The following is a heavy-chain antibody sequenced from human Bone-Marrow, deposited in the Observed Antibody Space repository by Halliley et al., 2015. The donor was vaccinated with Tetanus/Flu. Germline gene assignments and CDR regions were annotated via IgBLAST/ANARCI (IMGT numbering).Heavy chain of an antibody. V-gene: IGHV3-30*18. D-gene: IGHD1-26*01. Sequence: SLRLSCAASGFTFSSFEMHWVRQAPGKGLEWVAVVIYDGSNEYYADSVKGRFTISRDNSKNTLYLQMNSLRVEDTAIYYCAKESYSGSYRFFQHWGQGTLVTVSS. CDR3: AKESYSGSYRFFQH. J-gene: IGHJ1*01. CDR2: VIYDGSNE. CDR1: GFTFSSFE.